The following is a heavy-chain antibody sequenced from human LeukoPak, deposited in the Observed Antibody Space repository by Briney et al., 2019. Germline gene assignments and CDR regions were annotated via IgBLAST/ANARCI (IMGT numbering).Heavy chain of an antibody. CDR2: IYYSGST. D-gene: IGHD3-10*01. CDR1: GGSISSYY. CDR3: ARDPANGSGSYD. V-gene: IGHV4-59*12. Sequence: SETLSLTCTVSGGSISSYYWSWIRQPPGKGLEWIGYIYYSGSTNYNPSLKSRVTISVDTSKNQFSLKLSSVTAADTAVYYCARDPANGSGSYDWGQGALVTVSS. J-gene: IGHJ4*02.